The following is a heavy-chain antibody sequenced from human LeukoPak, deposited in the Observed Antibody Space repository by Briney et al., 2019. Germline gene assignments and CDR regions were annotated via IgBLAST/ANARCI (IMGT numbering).Heavy chain of an antibody. V-gene: IGHV3-43D*03. J-gene: IGHJ6*03. CDR1: GFTFADYA. CDR2: ISWDGGST. Sequence: GGSLRVSCEASGFTFADYAMHWVRQGPGKGLKWVSLISWDGGSTYYADSGKVRFTISRNNCKNSLYLQIDCLRSEDTALDYCSKSNYYYYMDVWGKGTTVTVSS. CDR3: SKSNYYYYMDV.